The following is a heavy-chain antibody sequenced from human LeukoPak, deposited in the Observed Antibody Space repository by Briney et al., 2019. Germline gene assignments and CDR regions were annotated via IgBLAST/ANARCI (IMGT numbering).Heavy chain of an antibody. CDR2: MNPNSGNT. V-gene: IGHV1-8*03. J-gene: IGHJ3*02. Sequence: ASVKVSCKASGYTFTNYDINWVRQATGQGLEWMGWMNPNSGNTGYAQKFQGRVTINRNTSIGTAYMELSSLRSEDTAVYYCARANTASRLGDTFDIWGQGTMVTVSS. CDR3: ARANTASRLGDTFDI. D-gene: IGHD6-6*01. CDR1: GYTFTNYD.